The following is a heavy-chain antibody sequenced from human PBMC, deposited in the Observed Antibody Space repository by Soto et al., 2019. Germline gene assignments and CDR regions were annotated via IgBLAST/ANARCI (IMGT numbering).Heavy chain of an antibody. Sequence: HVQLVQSGTEVKKPGSSVKVSCKASGGSLSTNPISWVRQAPGQGLEWMGGTGSGTGPGNHAQKFQGRLRVTADKSTSTVYMELTNLSSEDTDVYYCARRDSGGFYRFFDSWGQGTLVTVSS. J-gene: IGHJ4*02. CDR3: ARRDSGGFYRFFDS. CDR2: TGSGTGPG. V-gene: IGHV1-69*06. CDR1: GGSLSTNP. D-gene: IGHD2-15*01.